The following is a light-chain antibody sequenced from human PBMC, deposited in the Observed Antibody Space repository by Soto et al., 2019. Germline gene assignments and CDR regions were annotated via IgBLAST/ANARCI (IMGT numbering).Light chain of an antibody. CDR1: QSISSW. J-gene: IGKJ1*01. CDR2: DAS. V-gene: IGKV1-5*01. Sequence: DIQMTQSPSTLSASVGDRVTITCRASQSISSWLAWYQQKPGKAPKLLIYDASSLESWVPSRFSGSGSGTEFTLTIRSLKPDDVATYYCQQYNSYPWTFGQGTKVEIK. CDR3: QQYNSYPWT.